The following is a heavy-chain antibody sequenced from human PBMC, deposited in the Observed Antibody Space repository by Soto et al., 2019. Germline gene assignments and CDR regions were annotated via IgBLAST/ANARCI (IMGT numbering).Heavy chain of an antibody. V-gene: IGHV4-61*08. CDR3: ARVRDCSGGTCYSWWFDP. CDR2: IYYTGST. D-gene: IGHD2-15*01. CDR1: GGSISSGDYY. J-gene: IGHJ5*02. Sequence: SETLSLTCSVSGGSISSGDYYWSWIRQPPGKGLEWIGNIYYTGSTSYNPSLKSRVTISVDTSKSQLSLKLSSVTAADTAVYYCARVRDCSGGTCYSWWFDPWGQGTLVTVSS.